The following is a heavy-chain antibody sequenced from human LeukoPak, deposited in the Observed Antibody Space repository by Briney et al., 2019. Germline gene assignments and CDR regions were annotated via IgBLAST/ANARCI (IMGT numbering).Heavy chain of an antibody. Sequence: NASETLSLTCTVSGGSISSGGYYWSWIRQHPGKGLEWIGYIYYSGSTYYNPSLKSRVTISVDTSKNQFSLKVKSVTAADTAVYYCASSGDSQWLVPFFDYWGQGTLVTVSS. CDR3: ASSGDSQWLVPFFDY. D-gene: IGHD6-19*01. V-gene: IGHV4-31*03. CDR1: GGSISSGGYY. CDR2: IYYSGST. J-gene: IGHJ4*02.